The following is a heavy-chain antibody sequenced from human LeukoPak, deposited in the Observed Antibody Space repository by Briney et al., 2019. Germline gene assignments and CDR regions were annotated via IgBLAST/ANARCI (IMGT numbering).Heavy chain of an antibody. J-gene: IGHJ4*02. D-gene: IGHD3-3*01. V-gene: IGHV3-23*01. CDR1: GFTFSSYA. Sequence: GGSLKLSCAASGFTFSSYAMSWVRQAPGKGLEWVSAISDSGGSTYYADSVKGRFTISRDNSKNTLYLQMNSLRAEDTAVYYCAKDLITLFGVVLNYWGQGTLVTVSS. CDR2: ISDSGGST. CDR3: AKDLITLFGVVLNY.